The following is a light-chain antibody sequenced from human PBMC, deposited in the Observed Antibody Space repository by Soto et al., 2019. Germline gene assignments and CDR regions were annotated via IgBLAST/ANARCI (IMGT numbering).Light chain of an antibody. CDR1: SSDVGGYNF. CDR3: NAYTNTAGRV. CDR2: EVS. Sequence: QSVLTPPASVSGSPGRSITITCTGTSSDVGGYNFAHWHQQHTVKAPKFMIYEVSNRPSWGSNRFSGAKSADTASLTISGLQAEDEALYFCNAYTNTAGRVFGTGTKVTVL. J-gene: IGLJ1*01. V-gene: IGLV2-14*01.